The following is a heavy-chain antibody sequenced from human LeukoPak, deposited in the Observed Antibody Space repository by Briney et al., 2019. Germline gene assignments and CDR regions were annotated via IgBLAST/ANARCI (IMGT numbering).Heavy chain of an antibody. CDR3: AREGVAPTGNDAFDI. J-gene: IGHJ3*02. V-gene: IGHV4-39*07. Sequence: SETLSLTCTVSGGSISSSSYYWGWIRQPPGKGLEWIGSIYYSGSTYYNPSLKSRVTISVDTSKNQFSLKLSSVTAADTAVYYCAREGVAPTGNDAFDIWGQGTMVTVSS. CDR1: GGSISSSSYY. CDR2: IYYSGST. D-gene: IGHD3-3*01.